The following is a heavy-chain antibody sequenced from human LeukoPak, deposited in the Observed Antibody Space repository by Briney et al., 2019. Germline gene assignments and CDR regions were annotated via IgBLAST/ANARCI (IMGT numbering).Heavy chain of an antibody. D-gene: IGHD3-3*01. CDR1: GYSFTDYY. J-gene: IGHJ5*02. Sequence: GASVKVSCKTSGYSFTDYYMYWVRQAPGQGLEWMGWINPKSGGTKSAQKFQGRVTMTRDTSINTAYMELSRLRFDDTAVYYCARGNEIFGVITIKTWFDHWGQGTVVTVSS. CDR2: INPKSGGT. CDR3: ARGNEIFGVITIKTWFDH. V-gene: IGHV1-2*02.